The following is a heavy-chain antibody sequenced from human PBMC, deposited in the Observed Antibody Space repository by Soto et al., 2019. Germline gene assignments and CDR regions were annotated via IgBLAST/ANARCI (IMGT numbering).Heavy chain of an antibody. CDR1: GFTFSSYA. Sequence: GGSLRLSCAASGFTFSSYAMSWVRQAPGKGLGWVSAISGSGGRTYYADSVKGRFTISRDNSKNTLYLQMNSLRAEDTAVYYCAKDRDYSNYYYGMDVWGQGTTVTVSS. CDR2: ISGSGGRT. D-gene: IGHD4-4*01. J-gene: IGHJ6*02. V-gene: IGHV3-23*01. CDR3: AKDRDYSNYYYGMDV.